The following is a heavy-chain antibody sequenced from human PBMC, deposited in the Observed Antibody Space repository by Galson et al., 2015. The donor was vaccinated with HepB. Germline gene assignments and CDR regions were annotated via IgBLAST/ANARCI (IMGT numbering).Heavy chain of an antibody. J-gene: IGHJ4*02. CDR2: ITWNSGSI. CDR3: AKEGTGETTSGSDFDY. D-gene: IGHD4-17*01. Sequence: SLRLSCAASGFVFNEYAMHWVRQVPGKGLEWVLGITWNSGSIKYADSVKGRFTISRDNAKSSVYLQMNSLRADDTAFYFCAKEGTGETTSGSDFDYWGRGTLVTVSS. CDR1: GFVFNEYA. V-gene: IGHV3-9*01.